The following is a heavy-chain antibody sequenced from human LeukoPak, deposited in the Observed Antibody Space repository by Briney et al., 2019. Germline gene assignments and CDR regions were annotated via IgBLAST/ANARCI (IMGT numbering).Heavy chain of an antibody. J-gene: IGHJ4*02. CDR1: GFTFSSYA. CDR3: AEGQITMIVVVIPPAFDY. Sequence: GGSLRLSCAASGFTFSSYAMSWVRQAPGKGLEWVSAISGSGGSTYYADSVKGRFTITRDNSKNTLYLQMNSLRAEDTAVYYCAEGQITMIVVVIPPAFDYWGQGTLVTVSS. D-gene: IGHD3-22*01. V-gene: IGHV3-23*01. CDR2: ISGSGGST.